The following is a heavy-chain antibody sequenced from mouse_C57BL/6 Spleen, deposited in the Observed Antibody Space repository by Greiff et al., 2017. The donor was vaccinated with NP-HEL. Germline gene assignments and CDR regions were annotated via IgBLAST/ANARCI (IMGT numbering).Heavy chain of an antibody. CDR2: FYPGSGSI. Sequence: VQLKESGAELVKPGASVKLSCKASGYTFTEYTIHWVKQRSGQGLEWIGWFYPGSGSIKYNEKFKDKATLTADKSSSTVYMELSRLTSEDSAVYFCARHAIYYYGSSYVGSAMDYWGQGTSVTVSS. V-gene: IGHV1-62-2*01. CDR1: GYTFTEYT. CDR3: ARHAIYYYGSSYVGSAMDY. J-gene: IGHJ4*01. D-gene: IGHD1-1*01.